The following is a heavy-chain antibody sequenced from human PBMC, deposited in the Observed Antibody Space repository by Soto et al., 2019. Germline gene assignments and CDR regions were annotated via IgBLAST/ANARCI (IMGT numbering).Heavy chain of an antibody. D-gene: IGHD6-13*01. J-gene: IGHJ4*02. CDR3: ARGGSSWSVDY. Sequence: EVPLVESGGGLVQPEGSLRLSCAASGFTFSTSAMNWVRQAPGKGLEWVSYISSGGSTIYYADSVKGRFTISRDNAKNSLYLQMNSLRVEDTAVYYCARGGSSWSVDYWGQGTLVTVSS. V-gene: IGHV3-48*01. CDR1: GFTFSTSA. CDR2: ISSGGSTI.